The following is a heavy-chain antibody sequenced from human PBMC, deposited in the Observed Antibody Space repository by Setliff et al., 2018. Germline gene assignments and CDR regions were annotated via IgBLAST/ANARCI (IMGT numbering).Heavy chain of an antibody. J-gene: IGHJ3*01. Sequence: ASVKVSCKASGYTFSDYYMYWVRQAPGQGLEWMGWINPKSGGAHYAQKFRGRVTMSRETSISTDYMELSRLTSDDTAVYYCARGGIYNYVSSAYFDLWGQGFMVTVSS. D-gene: IGHD3-22*01. CDR1: GYTFSDYY. CDR3: ARGGIYNYVSSAYFDL. V-gene: IGHV1-2*02. CDR2: INPKSGGA.